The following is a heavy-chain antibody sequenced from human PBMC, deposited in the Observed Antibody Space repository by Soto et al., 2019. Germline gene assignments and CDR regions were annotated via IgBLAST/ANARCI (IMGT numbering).Heavy chain of an antibody. V-gene: IGHV4-59*01. J-gene: IGHJ4*02. D-gene: IGHD4-17*01. CDR2: IYYSGST. CDR3: AGVYGDYLDY. Sequence: SETLSLTCTVSGGSISSYYWSWIRQPPGKGLEWIGYIYYSGSTNYNPSLKSRVTISVDTSKNQFSLKLSSVTAADTAVYYCAGVYGDYLDYWGQGTLVTVSS. CDR1: GGSISSYY.